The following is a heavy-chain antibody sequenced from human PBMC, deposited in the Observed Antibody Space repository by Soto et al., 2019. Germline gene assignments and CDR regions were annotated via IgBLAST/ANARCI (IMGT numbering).Heavy chain of an antibody. J-gene: IGHJ4*02. D-gene: IGHD3-22*01. CDR1: GGSISSGGYY. CDR3: ARITRYYYDSSGYPAYYFDY. CDR2: IYYSGSN. Sequence: QVQLQESGPGLVKPSQTLSLTCTVSGGSISSGGYYWSWILQHPAKGLEWIGYIYYSGSNYYNPYLKSRVNVSVDTSKNQFSLNLSSVTAADTAVYYCARITRYYYDSSGYPAYYFDYWGQGTLVTVSS. V-gene: IGHV4-31*03.